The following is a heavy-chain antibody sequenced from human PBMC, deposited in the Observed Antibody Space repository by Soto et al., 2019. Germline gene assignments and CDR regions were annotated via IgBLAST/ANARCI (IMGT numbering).Heavy chain of an antibody. CDR3: AKDVGSYLRVYELGITMMVGGFSRSFDF. Sequence: PGGSLRLSCAASGFTFSSYAMSWVRQAQGQGLEWVSASSGSGGSTYYSDSVKGRFTISRDNSKNTLYLQMNSPRAEDTTVSYFAKDVGSYLRVYELGITMMVGGFSRSFDFSGQGILVTVSS. J-gene: IGHJ4*02. V-gene: IGHV3-23*01. CDR1: GFTFSSYA. CDR2: SSGSGGST. D-gene: IGHD3-22*01.